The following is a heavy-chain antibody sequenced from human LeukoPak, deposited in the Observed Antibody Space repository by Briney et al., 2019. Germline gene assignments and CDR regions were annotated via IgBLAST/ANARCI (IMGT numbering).Heavy chain of an antibody. Sequence: SETLSLTCTVSGGSISSYYWSWIRQPPGKGLEWIGYIYYSGSTNYNPSLKSRVTISVDTSKNQFSLKLSSVTAADTAVYYCARDPFNRYSYGGWGQGTLVTVSS. D-gene: IGHD5-18*01. CDR1: GGSISSYY. CDR3: ARDPFNRYSYGG. V-gene: IGHV4-59*01. CDR2: IYYSGST. J-gene: IGHJ4*02.